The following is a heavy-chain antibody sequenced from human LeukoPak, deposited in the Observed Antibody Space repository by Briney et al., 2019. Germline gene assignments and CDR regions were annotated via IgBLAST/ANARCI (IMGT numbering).Heavy chain of an antibody. Sequence: GGSLRLSCAASGFSLSSYWMSWVRQAPGKGLEWVATMNEDEREKYYVASVKGRFTISRDNAKNSVYLQMDRLRAEDTAVYYCARARYLNSWGQGTLVTVSS. CDR3: ARARYLNS. D-gene: IGHD2-15*01. J-gene: IGHJ4*02. V-gene: IGHV3-7*01. CDR1: GFSLSSYW. CDR2: MNEDEREK.